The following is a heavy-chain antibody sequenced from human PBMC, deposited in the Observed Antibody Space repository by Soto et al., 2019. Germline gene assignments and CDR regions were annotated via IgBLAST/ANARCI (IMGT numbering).Heavy chain of an antibody. CDR2: IKSKTDGGTT. V-gene: IGHV3-15*07. D-gene: IGHD3-16*02. J-gene: IGHJ4*02. CDR3: TTDRVTTWSATFGGVIVTRDY. Sequence: PGGSMRLSCAAAGFNFSNAWMNWVRQDTGKGLEWVGRIKSKTDGGTTDYAAPVKGRFTISRDDSKNTLYLQMNSLKTEDTAVYYCTTDRVTTWSATFGGVIVTRDYWGQGTLVTVSS. CDR1: GFNFSNAW.